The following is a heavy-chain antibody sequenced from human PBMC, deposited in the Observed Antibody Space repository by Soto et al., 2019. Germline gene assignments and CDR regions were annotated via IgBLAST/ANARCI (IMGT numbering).Heavy chain of an antibody. J-gene: IGHJ4*02. CDR3: ARAQVRGYPLGPLDFDY. CDR2: IYWDDDK. V-gene: IGHV2-5*02. D-gene: IGHD3-22*01. Sequence: QITLKESGPTLVKPTQTLTLTCTFSGFSHSTSGVGVGWIRQPPGKALEWLALIYWDDDKRYSPSLKSRLTITKDTSKNQVVLTMTNMDPVDTATYYCARAQVRGYPLGPLDFDYWGQGTLVTVSS. CDR1: GFSHSTSGVG.